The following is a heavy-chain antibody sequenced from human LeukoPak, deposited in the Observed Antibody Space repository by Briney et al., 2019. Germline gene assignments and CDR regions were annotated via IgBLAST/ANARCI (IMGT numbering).Heavy chain of an antibody. CDR2: INSDGSST. CDR3: AVLAAAGPVDY. D-gene: IGHD6-13*01. V-gene: IGHV3-74*01. Sequence: GGSLTLSCAASGFTFSSYWMHWVRQAPGKGLVWVSRINSDGSSTSYADSVKGRFTISRDNAKNTLYLQMNSLRAEDTAVYYCAVLAAAGPVDYWGQGTLVTVSS. CDR1: GFTFSSYW. J-gene: IGHJ4*02.